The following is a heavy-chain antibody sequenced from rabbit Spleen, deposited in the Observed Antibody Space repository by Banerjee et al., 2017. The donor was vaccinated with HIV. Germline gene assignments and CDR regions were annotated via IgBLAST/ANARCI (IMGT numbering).Heavy chain of an antibody. CDR2: IYAGSSGST. J-gene: IGHJ4*01. V-gene: IGHV1S45*01. Sequence: QEQLVESGGGLVQPEGSLTLTCTASGFSFSSSYYMCWVRQAPGKGLEWIACIYAGSSGSTYYASWAKGRFTISKTSSTTVTLQLNSLTAADTATYFCARPGTYASYYFNLWGPGTLVTVS. CDR1: GFSFSSSYY. CDR3: ARPGTYASYYFNL. D-gene: IGHD6-1*01.